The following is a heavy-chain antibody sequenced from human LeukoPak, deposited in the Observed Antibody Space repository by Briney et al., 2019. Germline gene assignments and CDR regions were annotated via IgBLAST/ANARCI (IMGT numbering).Heavy chain of an antibody. CDR3: ARVGWATVTTFGFDY. CDR1: GGSISSGGYS. V-gene: IGHV4-30-4*07. Sequence: SQTLSLTCAVSGGSISSGGYSWSWIRQPPGKGLEWIGYIYNSGSTSYNPSLKSRVTMSVDTSKNHFSLKLNSVTAADTAVYYCARVGWATVTTFGFDYWGQGTLVTVSS. CDR2: IYNSGST. J-gene: IGHJ4*02. D-gene: IGHD4-17*01.